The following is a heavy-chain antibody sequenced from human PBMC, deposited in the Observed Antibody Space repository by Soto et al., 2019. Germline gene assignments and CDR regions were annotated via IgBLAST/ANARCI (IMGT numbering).Heavy chain of an antibody. J-gene: IGHJ4*02. CDR3: ATGRLGYCSGGSCYSDS. V-gene: IGHV1-18*01. CDR1: AYTFTNYA. D-gene: IGHD2-15*01. Sequence: QVQLVKSGAEVKKPGASVLVSCQTSAYTFTNYAVSWVRQATGQGLEWMGWISGDNGNTIYAQKFQGRVTMTTDTSTLKAYMELRSLRSNVTAVYYCATGRLGYCSGGSCYSDSWGQGTLVTVSS. CDR2: ISGDNGNT.